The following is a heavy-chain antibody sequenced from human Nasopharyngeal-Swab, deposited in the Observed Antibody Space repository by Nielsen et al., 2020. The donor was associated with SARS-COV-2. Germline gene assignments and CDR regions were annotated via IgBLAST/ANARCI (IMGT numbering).Heavy chain of an antibody. D-gene: IGHD1-26*01. CDR3: ARDQGYSGGYEY. Sequence: WIRQPPGKGLEWVSYLRSSSNTIYSANSVKGRFTISRDNAKDSLYLQMSSLRAEDTAVYYCARDQGYSGGYEYWGQGTLVTVSS. V-gene: IGHV3-48*01. J-gene: IGHJ4*02. CDR2: LRSSSNTI.